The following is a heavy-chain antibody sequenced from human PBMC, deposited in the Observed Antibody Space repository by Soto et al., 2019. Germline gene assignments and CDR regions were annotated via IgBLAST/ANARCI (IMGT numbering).Heavy chain of an antibody. Sequence: QVQLVQSGAEVKKPGASVKVSCKASGYTFTSYGISWVRQAPGQGLEWMGWISAYNGNTNYAQKLQGRVTMTTETTTSTAYMELRSLSSDDTAVYYCAGVTTVTTYDRYAFDIWGQGTMVTVSS. J-gene: IGHJ3*02. CDR1: GYTFTSYG. CDR3: AGVTTVTTYDRYAFDI. V-gene: IGHV1-18*01. D-gene: IGHD4-17*01. CDR2: ISAYNGNT.